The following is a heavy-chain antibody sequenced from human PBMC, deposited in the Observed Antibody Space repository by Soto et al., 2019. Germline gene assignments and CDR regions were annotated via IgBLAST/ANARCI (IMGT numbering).Heavy chain of an antibody. CDR1: GYSFTGSY. J-gene: IGHJ4*02. CDR2: INPKSGGT. Sequence: VASVKVSCKASGYSFTGSYIHWVRQAPGQGFECMGRINPKSGGTDFAQEFQGRVTMTRDTSTTTAYMELSRRTSDDTAVYYCACSSLSGYLGQRTLFFVST. V-gene: IGHV1-2*06. D-gene: IGHD6-19*01. CDR3: ACSSLSGY.